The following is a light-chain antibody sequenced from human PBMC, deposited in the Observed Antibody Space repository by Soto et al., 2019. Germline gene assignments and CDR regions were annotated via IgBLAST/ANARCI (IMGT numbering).Light chain of an antibody. V-gene: IGKV3-11*01. CDR3: QQRRNWPRT. CDR1: QSVSSY. Sequence: EIVLTQSPATLSLSPGERATLSCRASQSVSSYLAWYQQKPGQAPRLLIYDASTRATGIPPRFSGSGSGTDFPLTFSTLDPEDFAFYYCQQRRNWPRTFGQGTRV. CDR2: DAS. J-gene: IGKJ1*01.